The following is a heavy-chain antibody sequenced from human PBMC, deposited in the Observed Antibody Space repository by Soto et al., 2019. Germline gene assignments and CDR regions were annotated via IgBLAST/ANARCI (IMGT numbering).Heavy chain of an antibody. CDR1: GGSISSYY. J-gene: IGHJ6*02. CDR2: IYYSGST. CDR3: ARDIRWELGYFYYGMDV. Sequence: SETLSLTCTVSGGSISSYYWSWIRQPPGKGLEWIGYIYYSGSTNYNPSLKSRVTISVDTSKNQFSLKLSSVTAADTAVYYCARDIRWELGYFYYGMDVWGQGTTVTVSS. V-gene: IGHV4-59*01. D-gene: IGHD1-26*01.